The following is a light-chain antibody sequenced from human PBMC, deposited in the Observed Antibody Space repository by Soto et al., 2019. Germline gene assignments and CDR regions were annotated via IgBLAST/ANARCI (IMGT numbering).Light chain of an antibody. CDR2: GAF. Sequence: IVMTQSPVPLSVSPGERATLSCRSSQSINSNLAWYQQKPGQAPSLLIYGAFTRATGIPARFSGTGSGTDFTLTISSLQFEDFAVYYCQQYNNWPRTFGQGTKVDIK. CDR1: QSINSN. CDR3: QQYNNWPRT. V-gene: IGKV3-15*01. J-gene: IGKJ1*01.